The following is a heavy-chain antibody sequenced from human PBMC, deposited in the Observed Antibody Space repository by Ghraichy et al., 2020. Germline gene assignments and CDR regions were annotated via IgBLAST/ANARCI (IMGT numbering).Heavy chain of an antibody. D-gene: IGHD3-10*01. CDR3: ARGAGYYYGSGPMGFDP. V-gene: IGHV1-8*01. J-gene: IGHJ5*02. CDR2: MNPNSGNT. Sequence: ASVKVSCKASGYTFTSYDINWVRQATGQGLEWMGWMNPNSGNTGYAQKFQGRVTMTRNTSISTAFMELSSLRSEDTAVYYCARGAGYYYGSGPMGFDPWGQGTLVTVSS. CDR1: GYTFTSYD.